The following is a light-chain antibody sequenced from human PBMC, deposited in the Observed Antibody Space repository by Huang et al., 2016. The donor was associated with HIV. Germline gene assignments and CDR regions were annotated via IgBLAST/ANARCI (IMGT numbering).Light chain of an antibody. CDR3: QQYNNWPRT. Sequence: EIVMTQSPATLSVSPGERATLSCRASQSVSINLAWYQQRPCQAPRLLIYGASTRATGIPARFSGSGSGTDFTLTISSLQSEDFAVYYCQQYNNWPRTFGQGTKVEIK. CDR2: GAS. V-gene: IGKV3-15*01. J-gene: IGKJ1*01. CDR1: QSVSIN.